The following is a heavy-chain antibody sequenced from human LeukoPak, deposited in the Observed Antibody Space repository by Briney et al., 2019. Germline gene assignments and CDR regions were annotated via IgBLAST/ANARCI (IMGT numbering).Heavy chain of an antibody. Sequence: GGSLRLSCAASGFPFSNYWMAWVRQVPGKGLEWVASIKQDGGENFYVDSVKGRFTISRDNAKNSLYLQMNSLRAEDTAVYYCARERYYSSTNFDYWGQGTLVTVSS. J-gene: IGHJ4*02. V-gene: IGHV3-7*01. CDR1: GFPFSNYW. CDR3: ARERYYSSTNFDY. CDR2: IKQDGGEN. D-gene: IGHD2-2*01.